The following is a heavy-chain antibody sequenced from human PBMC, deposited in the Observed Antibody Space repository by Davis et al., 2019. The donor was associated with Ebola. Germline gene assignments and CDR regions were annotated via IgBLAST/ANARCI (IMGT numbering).Heavy chain of an antibody. CDR3: ARDAGTPGGGAHNAFDI. Sequence: GESLKISCAASGFIFSDYGVHWVRQTPGKGLEWVAVIWYDGSNKDYIDSVKGRFTISRDDSINTLYLQMNSLRPEDTAVYYCARDAGTPGGGAHNAFDIWGQGTMVTVSS. CDR1: GFIFSDYG. V-gene: IGHV3-33*01. J-gene: IGHJ3*02. CDR2: IWYDGSNK. D-gene: IGHD3-10*01.